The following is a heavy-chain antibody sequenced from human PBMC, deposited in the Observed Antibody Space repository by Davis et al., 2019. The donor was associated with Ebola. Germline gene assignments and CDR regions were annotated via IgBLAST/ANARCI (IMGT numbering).Heavy chain of an antibody. D-gene: IGHD3-3*01. Sequence: PSETLSLTCTVSGGSISSYYWSWSRQPPGKGLEWIGEINQSGVTNYNPSLQSRVTISVDTSKNQFSLKLSSVTAADTAVYYCARGSTIFGVVDYWGQGTLVTVSS. J-gene: IGHJ4*02. CDR2: INQSGVT. CDR1: GGSISSYY. V-gene: IGHV4-34*01. CDR3: ARGSTIFGVVDY.